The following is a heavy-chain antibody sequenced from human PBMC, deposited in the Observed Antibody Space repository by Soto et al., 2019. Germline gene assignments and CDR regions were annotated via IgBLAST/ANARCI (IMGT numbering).Heavy chain of an antibody. J-gene: IGHJ4*02. CDR2: ITPGGGIT. Sequence: QVQLVQSGAEVKKPGASVRVSCKASGYTFTTYDIHWVRQAPGLGLEWMGIITPGGGITSYAQKFKGRITMTRDTSTGTGYKELSSLRSEDRAMYYCAKVLSELVPRYFETWGQGTLVTVSS. CDR3: AKVLSELVPRYFET. D-gene: IGHD6-13*01. CDR1: GYTFTTYD. V-gene: IGHV1-46*01.